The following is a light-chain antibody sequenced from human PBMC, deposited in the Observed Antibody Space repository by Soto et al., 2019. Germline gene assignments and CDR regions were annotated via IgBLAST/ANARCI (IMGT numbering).Light chain of an antibody. CDR3: RSYAGSNSHLV. CDR1: SSDVGGYNY. V-gene: IGLV2-8*01. CDR2: EVS. J-gene: IGLJ2*01. Sequence: QSALTQPPSASGSPGQSVTISCTGTSSDVGGYNYVSWYQQHPGKAPKLMIYEVSKRPSGVPDRFSGSKSGYTASLTVAGLQAEDAAYYYCRSYAGSNSHLVFGGGTKVTVL.